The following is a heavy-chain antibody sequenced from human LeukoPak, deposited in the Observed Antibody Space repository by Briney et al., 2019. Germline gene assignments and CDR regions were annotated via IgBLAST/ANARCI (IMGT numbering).Heavy chain of an antibody. CDR3: ARGQWELDWFDP. CDR2: INPNSGGT. D-gene: IGHD1-26*01. J-gene: IGHJ5*02. CDR1: GYTFTSYY. V-gene: IGHV1-2*04. Sequence: ASVKVSCKASGYTFTSYYMHWVRQAPGQGLEWMGWINPNSGGTNYAQKFQGWVTMTRDTSISTAYMEPSRLRSDDTAVYYCARGQWELDWFDPWGQGTLVTVSS.